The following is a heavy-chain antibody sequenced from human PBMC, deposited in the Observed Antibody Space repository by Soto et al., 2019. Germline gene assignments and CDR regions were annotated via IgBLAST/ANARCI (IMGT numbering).Heavy chain of an antibody. J-gene: IGHJ4*02. CDR3: ARDRNPYYYDSSGYYF. CDR2: ISYDGSNK. V-gene: IGHV3-30-3*01. Sequence: GGSLRLSCAASGFTFSSYAMHWVRQAPGKGLEWVAVISYDGSNKYYADSVKGRFTISRDNSKNTLYLQMNSLRAEDTAVYYSARDRNPYYYDSSGYYFGGQGTLVTVSS. CDR1: GFTFSSYA. D-gene: IGHD3-22*01.